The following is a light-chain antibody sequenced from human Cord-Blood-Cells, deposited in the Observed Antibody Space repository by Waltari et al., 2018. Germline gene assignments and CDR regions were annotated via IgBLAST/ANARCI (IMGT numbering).Light chain of an antibody. CDR2: GAS. CDR1: QSVSSSY. V-gene: IGKV3-20*01. Sequence: EIVLTHSPGTLSLSPGERATLSCRARQSVSSSYLAWYQQKPGQAPRLLIYGASSRDTGIPDRFSGSGSGTDFTLTISSLEPEDFAVYYCQQYGSSRTWTFGQGTKVEIK. J-gene: IGKJ1*01. CDR3: QQYGSSRTWT.